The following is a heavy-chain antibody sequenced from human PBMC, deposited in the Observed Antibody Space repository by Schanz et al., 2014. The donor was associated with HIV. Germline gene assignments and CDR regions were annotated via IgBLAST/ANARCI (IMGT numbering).Heavy chain of an antibody. CDR2: IKQDGSEK. CDR1: GFTFSRYW. Sequence: EVQLVESGGGLVQPGGFLRLSCAASGFTFSRYWMSWVRQAPGKGLEWVANIKQDGSEKHYVASVKGRFTISRDNAKNSLYLQMSSLRADDTAVYYCARDSGPGIYWGQGTLVTVSS. D-gene: IGHD3-10*01. J-gene: IGHJ4*02. V-gene: IGHV3-7*01. CDR3: ARDSGPGIY.